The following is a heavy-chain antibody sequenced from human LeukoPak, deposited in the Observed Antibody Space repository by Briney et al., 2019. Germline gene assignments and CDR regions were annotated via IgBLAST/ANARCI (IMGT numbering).Heavy chain of an antibody. CDR2: IIPIFGTA. Sequence: GASVKVSCKASGGTFSSYAISWVRQAPGQGLEWMGGIIPIFGTANYAQKFQGRVTITTDESTSTAYMELSSLRSEDTAVYYCARDEDIVVVPAAGSSFDYWGQGTLVTVSS. CDR1: GGTFSSYA. D-gene: IGHD2-2*01. J-gene: IGHJ4*02. V-gene: IGHV1-69*05. CDR3: ARDEDIVVVPAAGSSFDY.